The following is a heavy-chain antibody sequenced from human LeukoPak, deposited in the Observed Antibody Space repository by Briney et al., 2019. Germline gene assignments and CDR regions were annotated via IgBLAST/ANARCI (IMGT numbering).Heavy chain of an antibody. J-gene: IGHJ4*02. CDR1: EFTFSSYA. V-gene: IGHV3-64D*06. CDR3: VKGSYIVATTTFDY. Sequence: GGPLRLSCSPSEFTFSSYAMHWVRQAPRKGLEYVSAISSNGGSTYYADSVKGRFTISRDNSKNTLYLQMSSLRAEDTAVYYCVKGSYIVATTTFDYWGQGTLVTVSS. CDR2: ISSNGGST. D-gene: IGHD5-12*01.